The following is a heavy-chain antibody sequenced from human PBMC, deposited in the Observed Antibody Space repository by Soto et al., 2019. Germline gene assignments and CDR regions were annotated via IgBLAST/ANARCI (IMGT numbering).Heavy chain of an antibody. J-gene: IGHJ4*02. D-gene: IGHD1-7*01. Sequence: EVHLLESGGGLEQPGGSLRLSCAASGFTFSTYAMNWVRQAPGKGLEWVSAISNSFSDGNTHYADSVKGRFTISRDNAKNTVFLEMNSLRAEDTAVYYCAKVFSPELGNYFHHWGQGTLVTVSS. CDR1: GFTFSTYA. CDR3: AKVFSPELGNYFHH. CDR2: ISNSFSDGNT. V-gene: IGHV3-23*01.